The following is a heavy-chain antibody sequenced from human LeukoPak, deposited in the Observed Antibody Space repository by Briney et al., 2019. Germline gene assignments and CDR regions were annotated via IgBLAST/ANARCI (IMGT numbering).Heavy chain of an antibody. CDR2: ISGYNGNT. V-gene: IGHV1-18*01. D-gene: IGHD3-10*01. Sequence: ASVKVSCKAPGYTFNTYDISWVRQAPGQGLEWMGWISGYNGNTNYAQKLQGRVTMTTDTSTSTAYMELRSLRSDDTAVYYCARDPLRFGELLGYFDYWGQGTLVTVSS. CDR1: GYTFNTYD. J-gene: IGHJ4*02. CDR3: ARDPLRFGELLGYFDY.